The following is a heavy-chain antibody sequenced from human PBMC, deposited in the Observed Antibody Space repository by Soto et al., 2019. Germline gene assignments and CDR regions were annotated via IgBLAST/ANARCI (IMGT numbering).Heavy chain of an antibody. V-gene: IGHV1-3*01. J-gene: IGHJ6*03. CDR1: GYTFTSYA. Sequence: ASVKVSCKASGYTFTSYAMHWVRQAPGQRLEWMGWINAGNGNTKYSQKFQGRVTITRDTSASTAYMELSSLRSEDTAVYYCARDQRYFDWFYYYYYMDGWGKGTTVTVSS. D-gene: IGHD3-9*01. CDR2: INAGNGNT. CDR3: ARDQRYFDWFYYYYYMDG.